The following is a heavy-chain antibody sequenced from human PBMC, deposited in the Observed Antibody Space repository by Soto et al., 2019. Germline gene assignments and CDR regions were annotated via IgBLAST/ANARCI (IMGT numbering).Heavy chain of an antibody. D-gene: IGHD3-3*01. J-gene: IGHJ3*02. CDR2: IYSGGST. CDR1: GFTVSSNY. Sequence: PGGSLRLSCAASGFTVSSNYMSWVRQAPGKGLEWVSVIYSGGSTYYADSVKGRFTISRDNSKNTLYLQMNSLRAEDTAVYYCARDRVTIFGVVITDHDAFDIWGQGTMVTVSS. V-gene: IGHV3-66*01. CDR3: ARDRVTIFGVVITDHDAFDI.